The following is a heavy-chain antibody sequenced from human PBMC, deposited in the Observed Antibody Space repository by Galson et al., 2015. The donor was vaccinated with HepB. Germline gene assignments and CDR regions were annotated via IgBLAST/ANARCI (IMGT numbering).Heavy chain of an antibody. V-gene: IGHV3-23*01. J-gene: IGHJ1*01. Sequence: SLRLSCAASGLTKYATTWVRQAPGKGLEWVSTIGGNDGTTYYADSVKGRFTISRDNSKNTLYLQMNSLRVEDTAIYYRAKTTGRFSADFFWGQGTLVTVSS. CDR2: IGGNDGTT. D-gene: IGHD2-8*02. CDR3: AKTTGRFSADFF. CDR1: GLTKYA.